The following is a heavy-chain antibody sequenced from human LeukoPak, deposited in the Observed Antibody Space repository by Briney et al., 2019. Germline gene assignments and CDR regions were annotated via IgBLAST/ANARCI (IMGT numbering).Heavy chain of an antibody. J-gene: IGHJ3*02. Sequence: SETLSLTCTVSGGSISSYYWSWIRQPPGKGLEWIGYIYYSGSTNYNPSLKSRVTISVDTSKNQFSLKLSSVTAADTAVYYCARVHNDAFDIWGQGTMVTVSP. V-gene: IGHV4-59*01. CDR2: IYYSGST. CDR3: ARVHNDAFDI. CDR1: GGSISSYY.